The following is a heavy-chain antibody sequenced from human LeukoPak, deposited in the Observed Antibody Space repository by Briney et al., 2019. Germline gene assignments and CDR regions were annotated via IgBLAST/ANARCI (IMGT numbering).Heavy chain of an antibody. CDR2: ISSSGSTI. CDR3: ARDRELRCSSTSCLYYYGMDV. Sequence: GGSLRLSCAASGLTFSDYYMSWIRQAPGKGLEWVSYISSSGSTIHYADSVKGRFTISRDNAKNSLYLQMNSLRAEDTAVYYCARDRELRCSSTSCLYYYGMDVWGQGTTVTVSS. CDR1: GLTFSDYY. V-gene: IGHV3-11*01. J-gene: IGHJ6*02. D-gene: IGHD2-2*01.